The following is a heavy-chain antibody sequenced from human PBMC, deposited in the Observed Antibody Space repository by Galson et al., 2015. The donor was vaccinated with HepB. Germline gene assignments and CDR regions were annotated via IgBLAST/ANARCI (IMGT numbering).Heavy chain of an antibody. J-gene: IGHJ4*02. V-gene: IGHV1-8*02. CDR2: MNPNSGNT. CDR3: ARGTMVQGVWVY. Sequence: SVKVSCKASGGTFSSYDINWVRQATGQGLEWMGWMNPNSGNTGYAQKFQGRVTMTRNTSISTAYMELSSLRSEDTAVYYCARGTMVQGVWVYWGQGTLVTVSS. CDR1: GGTFSSYD. D-gene: IGHD3-10*01.